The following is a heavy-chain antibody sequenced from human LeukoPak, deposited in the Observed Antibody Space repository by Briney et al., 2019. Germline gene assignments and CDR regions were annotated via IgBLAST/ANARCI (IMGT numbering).Heavy chain of an antibody. V-gene: IGHV4-61*02. J-gene: IGHJ3*02. CDR2: IYASGST. CDR1: GGSISSGNYC. Sequence: PSETLSLTCTVSGGSISSGNYCWSWIRQPAGKGLEWIGRIYASGSTNYNPSLKSRVTISVDTSKKQFSLKLSSVTAADTAVYYCARVVPGYCSTTSCYDVDAFDIWGQGTRVTVSS. D-gene: IGHD2-2*01. CDR3: ARVVPGYCSTTSCYDVDAFDI.